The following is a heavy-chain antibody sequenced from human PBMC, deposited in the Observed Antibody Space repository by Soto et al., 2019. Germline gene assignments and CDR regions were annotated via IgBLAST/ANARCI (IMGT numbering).Heavy chain of an antibody. J-gene: IGHJ5*02. CDR1: GGSFSGYY. Sequence: SETLSLTCVVYGGSFSGYYWSWIRQSPGKGLEWIGGINHRGSTNYNPSLESRVTISVDTSKNQFSLKLPSVTAADTAMYYCARDGFCTSTTCRVGNWFDPWGQGXRVTVSS. CDR2: INHRGST. D-gene: IGHD2-2*01. V-gene: IGHV4-34*01. CDR3: ARDGFCTSTTCRVGNWFDP.